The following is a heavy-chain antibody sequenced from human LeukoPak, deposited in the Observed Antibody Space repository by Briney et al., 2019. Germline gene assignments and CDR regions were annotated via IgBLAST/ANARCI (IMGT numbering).Heavy chain of an antibody. CDR1: GSSFNSYY. J-gene: IGHJ4*02. CDR3: ARDIIYLIDEDYG. Sequence: SETLSLTCSVSGSSFNSYYWSWIRRPAGKGLEWIGRIHTSGSAEYSPSLQSRVTISVDMSKKEFSLKLTSVTAADTAVYHCARDIIYLIDEDYGWGQGTLVTVSS. CDR2: IHTSGSA. D-gene: IGHD4-17*01. V-gene: IGHV4-4*07.